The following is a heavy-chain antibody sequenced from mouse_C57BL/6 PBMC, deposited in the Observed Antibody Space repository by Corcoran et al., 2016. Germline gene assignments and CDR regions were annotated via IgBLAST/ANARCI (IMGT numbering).Heavy chain of an antibody. D-gene: IGHD2-3*01. J-gene: IGHJ2*01. CDR1: GYTFTDYY. CDR2: INPNNGGT. CDR3: ARGWYY. Sequence: EVQLQQSGPELVKPGASVKISCKASGYTFTDYYMNWVKQSHGKSLEWIGDINPNNGGTSYNQKFKGKATLTVDKSSSTAYMELRSLTSEDSAVYYCARGWYYWRQGTTLTVSS. V-gene: IGHV1-26*01.